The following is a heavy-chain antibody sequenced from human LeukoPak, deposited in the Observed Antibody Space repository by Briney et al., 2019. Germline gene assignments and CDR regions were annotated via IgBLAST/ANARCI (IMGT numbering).Heavy chain of an antibody. D-gene: IGHD3-16*02. Sequence: GGSLRLSCAASGFTFSSYSMNWVRQAPGKGLEWVSYISSSSSTIYYADSVKGRFTISRDNSKNTLYLQMNSLRAEGTAVYYCAKDPMITFGGVIVIVGAFDIWGQGTMVTVSS. CDR3: AKDPMITFGGVIVIVGAFDI. CDR1: GFTFSSYS. J-gene: IGHJ3*02. CDR2: ISSSSSTI. V-gene: IGHV3-48*01.